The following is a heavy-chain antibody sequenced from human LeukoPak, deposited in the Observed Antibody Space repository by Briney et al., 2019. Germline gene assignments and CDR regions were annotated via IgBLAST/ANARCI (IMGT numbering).Heavy chain of an antibody. CDR1: GFAFSSYA. V-gene: IGHV3-23*01. J-gene: IGHJ4*02. D-gene: IGHD3-9*01. Sequence: GGSLRLSCAASGFAFSSYAMNWVRQAPGKGLQWVSAISGSGGSTYYADSVKGRFTISRDNSKNTLYLQMNSLRAEDTAVYYCAKDEYYDILTGSSFDYWGQGTLVTVSS. CDR2: ISGSGGST. CDR3: AKDEYYDILTGSSFDY.